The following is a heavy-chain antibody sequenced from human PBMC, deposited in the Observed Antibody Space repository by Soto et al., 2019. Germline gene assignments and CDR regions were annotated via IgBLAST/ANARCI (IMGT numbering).Heavy chain of an antibody. Sequence: PSETLSLTCTVSGGSISSGGYYWSWIRQHPGKGLEWIGYIYYSGSTYYNPSLKSRVTISVDTSKNQFSLKLSSVTAADTAVYYCARVPDYSSSSPYYFDYWAQGTLVTVSS. CDR1: GGSISSGGYY. CDR3: ARVPDYSSSSPYYFDY. CDR2: IYYSGST. D-gene: IGHD6-6*01. V-gene: IGHV4-31*03. J-gene: IGHJ4*02.